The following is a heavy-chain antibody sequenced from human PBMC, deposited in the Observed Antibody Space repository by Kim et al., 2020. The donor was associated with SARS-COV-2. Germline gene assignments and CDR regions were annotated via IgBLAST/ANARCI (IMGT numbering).Heavy chain of an antibody. CDR3: AKDTSIRVVVPAHYYYGMDV. V-gene: IGHV3-23*01. J-gene: IGHJ6*02. D-gene: IGHD2-2*01. Sequence: FTISRDNSKNTLYLKMNSLRAEDTAVYYCAKDTSIRVVVPAHYYYGMDVWGQGTTVTVSS.